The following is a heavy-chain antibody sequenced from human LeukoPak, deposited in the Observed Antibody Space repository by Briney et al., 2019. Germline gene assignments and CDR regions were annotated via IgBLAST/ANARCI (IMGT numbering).Heavy chain of an antibody. J-gene: IGHJ4*02. CDR2: IKEDGSKK. CDR1: GFTFSSYW. Sequence: GGSLRLSCATSGFTFSSYWMDWVRQAPGKGLEWVAKIKEDGSKKDYVDSVKGRFIISRDNAKNSLYLEMNSLRADDTGVYYCVRENPYVQWGQGTLVTVSS. D-gene: IGHD2-21*01. CDR3: VRENPYVQ. V-gene: IGHV3-7*01.